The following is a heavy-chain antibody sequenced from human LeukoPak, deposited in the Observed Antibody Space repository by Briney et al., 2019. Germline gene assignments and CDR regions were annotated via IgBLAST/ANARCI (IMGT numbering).Heavy chain of an antibody. V-gene: IGHV3-66*01. CDR2: IYSGGST. CDR3: ARDLGYSAYATVRGNDVEI. CDR1: GLTVSTNY. D-gene: IGHD5-12*01. J-gene: IGHJ3*02. Sequence: GGSVTLFCRAWGLTVSTNYMRWVRQATGKARVGVSIIYSGGSTYYADSVKGRFTISRDISQTTVYLQMNSLRAEDTAVYYCARDLGYSAYATVRGNDVEIWGQGTMATVSS.